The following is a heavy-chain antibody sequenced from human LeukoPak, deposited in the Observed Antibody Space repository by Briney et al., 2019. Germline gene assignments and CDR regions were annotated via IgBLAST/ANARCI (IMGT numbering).Heavy chain of an antibody. V-gene: IGHV3-30*18. Sequence: GGSLRLSCAASGFIFSSYGMHWVRQAPGKGLEWVAVISYDGSNKYYADSVKGRFTISRDNSKNTLYLQMNSLRAEDTAVYYCAKDGGTAFDYWGQGTLVTVSS. CDR1: GFIFSSYG. D-gene: IGHD1-1*01. CDR3: AKDGGTAFDY. CDR2: ISYDGSNK. J-gene: IGHJ4*02.